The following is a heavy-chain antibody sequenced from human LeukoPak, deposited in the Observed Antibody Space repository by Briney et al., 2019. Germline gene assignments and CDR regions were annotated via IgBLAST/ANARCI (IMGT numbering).Heavy chain of an antibody. CDR1: GGSFSGYY. J-gene: IGHJ6*02. Sequence: RPSETLSLTCAVYGGSFSGYYWSWIRQPPGKGLEWIEEINHSGSTNCNPSLKSRVTISVDTSKNQFSLKLSSVTAADTAVYYCARGLDYDFWSGRAVRGHGMDVWGQGTTVTVSS. CDR3: ARGLDYDFWSGRAVRGHGMDV. V-gene: IGHV4-34*01. CDR2: INHSGST. D-gene: IGHD3-3*01.